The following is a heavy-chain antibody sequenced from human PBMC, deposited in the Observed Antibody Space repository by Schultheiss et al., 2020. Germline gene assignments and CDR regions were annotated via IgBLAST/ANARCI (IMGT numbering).Heavy chain of an antibody. CDR2: IGTAGDT. V-gene: IGHV3-13*01. J-gene: IGHJ4*02. Sequence: GGSLRLSCAASGFTFSSYDMHWVRQATGKGLEWVSAIGTAGDTYYPGSVKGRFTISRDNAKNSLYLQMNSLRAEDTAVYYCARGGDPGIAVVWGQGTLVTVYS. CDR3: ARGGDPGIAVV. CDR1: GFTFSSYD. D-gene: IGHD6-19*01.